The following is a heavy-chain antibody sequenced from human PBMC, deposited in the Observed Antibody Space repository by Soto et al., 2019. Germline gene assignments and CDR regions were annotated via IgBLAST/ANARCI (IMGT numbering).Heavy chain of an antibody. V-gene: IGHV3-23*01. CDR3: PRGKIAVAGLDPLLGAMDV. J-gene: IGHJ6*03. Sequence: GGSLRLSCAASGFTFSSYAMSWVRQAPGKGLEWVSAISGSGGSTYYADSVKGRFTISRDNSKNTLYLQMNSLRAEDTAVYYCPRGKIAVAGLDPLLGAMDVWGKGTTVTVSS. D-gene: IGHD6-19*01. CDR2: ISGSGGST. CDR1: GFTFSSYA.